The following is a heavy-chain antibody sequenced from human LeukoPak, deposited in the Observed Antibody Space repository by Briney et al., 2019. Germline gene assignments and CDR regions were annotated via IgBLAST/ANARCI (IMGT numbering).Heavy chain of an antibody. V-gene: IGHV3-53*01. D-gene: IGHD3-22*01. CDR1: GFTVSSNY. J-gene: IGHJ4*02. CDR2: IYSGGST. Sequence: PGGSLRLSCAASGFTVSSNYMSWVRQAPGKGLEWVSVIYSGGSTYYADSVKGRFTISRDNSKNTLYLQMSSLRAEDTAVYYCASLPAHYYDSSGYRDYWGQGTLVTVSS. CDR3: ASLPAHYYDSSGYRDY.